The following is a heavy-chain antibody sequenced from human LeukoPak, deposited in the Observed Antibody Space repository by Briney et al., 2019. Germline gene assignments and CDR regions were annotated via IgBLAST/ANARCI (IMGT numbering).Heavy chain of an antibody. D-gene: IGHD1-1*01. Sequence: SETLSLTCTVSGYSISSGYYWGWIRQPPGKGLEWIGSIYHSGSTYYNPSLKSRVTISVDTSKNQFSLKLSSVTAADTAVYYCARRLRRGTGDAFDVWGQGTMVTVSS. CDR1: GYSISSGYY. CDR3: ARRLRRGTGDAFDV. J-gene: IGHJ3*01. V-gene: IGHV4-38-2*02. CDR2: IYHSGST.